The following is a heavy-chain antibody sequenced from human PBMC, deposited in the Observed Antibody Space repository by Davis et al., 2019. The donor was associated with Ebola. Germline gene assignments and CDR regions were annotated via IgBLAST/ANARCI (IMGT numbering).Heavy chain of an antibody. V-gene: IGHV4-59*12. D-gene: IGHD3-16*02. CDR2: IYYSGST. CDR3: ARDLLYDYIWGSYRSEYYFDY. Sequence: MPSETLSLTCTVSGGSISSYYWSWIRQPPGKGLEWIGYIYYSGSTNYNPSLKSRVTISVDKSKNQFSLKLSSVTAADTAVYYCARDLLYDYIWGSYRSEYYFDYWGQGTLVTVSS. J-gene: IGHJ4*02. CDR1: GGSISSYY.